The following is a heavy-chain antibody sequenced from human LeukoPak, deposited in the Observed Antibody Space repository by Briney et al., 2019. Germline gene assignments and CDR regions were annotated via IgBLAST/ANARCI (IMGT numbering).Heavy chain of an antibody. Sequence: ASVKVSCKASGYTFTSYGISWVRQAPGQGLEWMGWISAYNGNTNYAQKLQGRVTMTTDTSTSTAYMELRSLRSDDTAVYYCARGGTSYYYDSSGSGWFDPWGQGTLVTVSS. CDR2: ISAYNGNT. J-gene: IGHJ5*02. CDR3: ARGGTSYYYDSSGSGWFDP. V-gene: IGHV1-18*01. D-gene: IGHD3-22*01. CDR1: GYTFTSYG.